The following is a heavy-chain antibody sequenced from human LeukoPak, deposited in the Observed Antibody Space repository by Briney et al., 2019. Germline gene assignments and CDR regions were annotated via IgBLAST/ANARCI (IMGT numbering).Heavy chain of an antibody. CDR3: AKNRGAGSHYYYHMNV. V-gene: IGHV3-23*01. D-gene: IGHD1-26*01. J-gene: IGHJ6*03. Sequence: GGSLRLSCAASGFTFSTYSLNWVRQAAGKGLEWASLISGSGGGTYYADSVKGRFTISRDNSKNTLYLQLNSLRVEDTAVYYCAKNRGAGSHYYYHMNVWGKGTTVTVSS. CDR1: GFTFSTYS. CDR2: ISGSGGGT.